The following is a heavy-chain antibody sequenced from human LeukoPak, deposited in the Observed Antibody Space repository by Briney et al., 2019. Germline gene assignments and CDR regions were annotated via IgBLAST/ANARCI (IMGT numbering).Heavy chain of an antibody. CDR1: GFTFSDYY. J-gene: IGHJ6*02. Sequence: GGSLRLSCAASGFTFSDYYMSWIRQAPGKGLEWVSYISSSGSTIYYADSVKGRFTISRDNAKNSLYLQMNSLRAEDTAVYYCARDILVFYYYDSSGQGGMDVWGQGTTVTVSS. CDR3: ARDILVFYYYDSSGQGGMDV. CDR2: ISSSGSTI. D-gene: IGHD3-22*01. V-gene: IGHV3-11*01.